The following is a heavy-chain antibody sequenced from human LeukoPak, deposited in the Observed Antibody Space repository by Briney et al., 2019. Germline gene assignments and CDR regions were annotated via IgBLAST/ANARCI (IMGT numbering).Heavy chain of an antibody. D-gene: IGHD3-22*01. V-gene: IGHV3-23*01. Sequence: GGSLRLSCAASGFTFSSYAMSWVRRAPGKGLEWVSAISGSGGSTYYADSVKGRFTISRDNSKNTLYLQMNSLRAEDTAVYYCATTRGDYYDSSGYPVPWGQGTLATVSS. CDR2: ISGSGGST. CDR1: GFTFSSYA. CDR3: ATTRGDYYDSSGYPVP. J-gene: IGHJ5*02.